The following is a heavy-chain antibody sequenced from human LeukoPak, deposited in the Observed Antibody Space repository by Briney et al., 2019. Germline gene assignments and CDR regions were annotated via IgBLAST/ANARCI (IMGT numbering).Heavy chain of an antibody. D-gene: IGHD3-10*02. V-gene: IGHV3-43*01. Sequence: GGSLRLSCATFGFNFDRYTIHWVRQAPGKGLEWVSLAGWAGGTTFYSDSVRGRFTISRDSGRKSVYLQMNSLTTDDTAFYFCAKELDTMFFDYWGQGALVTVSS. CDR3: AKELDTMFFDY. J-gene: IGHJ4*02. CDR1: GFNFDRYT. CDR2: AGWAGGTT.